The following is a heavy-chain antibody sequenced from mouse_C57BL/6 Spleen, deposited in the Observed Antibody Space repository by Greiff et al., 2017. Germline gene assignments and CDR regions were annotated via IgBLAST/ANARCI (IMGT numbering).Heavy chain of an antibody. CDR2: IDPSDSYT. J-gene: IGHJ4*01. Sequence: QVQLQQPGAELVKPGASVKLSCKASGYTFTSYWMQWVKQRPGQGLEWIGEIDPSDSYTNYNQKFKGKATLTVDTSSSTAYMQLSSLTSEDSAVYYCAILPMDYWGQGTSVTVSS. V-gene: IGHV1-50*01. CDR3: AILPMDY. CDR1: GYTFTSYW.